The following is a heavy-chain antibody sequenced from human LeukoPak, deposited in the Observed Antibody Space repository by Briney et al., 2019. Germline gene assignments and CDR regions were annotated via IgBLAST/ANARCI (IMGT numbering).Heavy chain of an antibody. CDR2: ISTSGST. D-gene: IGHD1-26*01. CDR1: GGSISSGSYY. J-gene: IGHJ4*02. CDR3: ARDSTTTWYGQDY. Sequence: SETLSLTCTVSGGSISSGSYYWTWIRQPAGKGLEWIGRISTSGSTNYNPSPKSRITISIDTSKNQFSLKLSSVTAADTALYYCARDSTTTWYGQDYWGQGTLVTVSS. V-gene: IGHV4-61*02.